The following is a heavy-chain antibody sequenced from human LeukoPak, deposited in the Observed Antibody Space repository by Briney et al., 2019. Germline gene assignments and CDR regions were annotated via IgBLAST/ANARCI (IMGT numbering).Heavy chain of an antibody. Sequence: GGSLRLSCAASGFTFDDYAMHWVRQAAGKGLEWVSGISWNRGIIGYADSVKGRFTVSRDNAKNSLYLQMNSLRAEDSAVYYCAAQWLVLGAFDIWGQGTMVTVSS. CDR2: ISWNRGII. J-gene: IGHJ3*02. CDR1: GFTFDDYA. V-gene: IGHV3-9*01. CDR3: AAQWLVLGAFDI. D-gene: IGHD6-19*01.